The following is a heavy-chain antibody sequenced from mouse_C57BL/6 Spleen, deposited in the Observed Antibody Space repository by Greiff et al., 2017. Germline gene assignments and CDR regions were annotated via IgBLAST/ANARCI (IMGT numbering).Heavy chain of an antibody. CDR3: ARYYYGSSSFAY. CDR2: IYPSDSET. J-gene: IGHJ3*01. D-gene: IGHD1-1*01. Sequence: VQLQQPGAELVRPGSSVKLSCKASGYTFTSYWMDWVKQRPGQGLEWIGNIYPSDSETHYNQTFKDKATLTVDKSSSTAYMQLSSLTSEDSAVYYCARYYYGSSSFAYWGQGTLVTVSA. V-gene: IGHV1-61*01. CDR1: GYTFTSYW.